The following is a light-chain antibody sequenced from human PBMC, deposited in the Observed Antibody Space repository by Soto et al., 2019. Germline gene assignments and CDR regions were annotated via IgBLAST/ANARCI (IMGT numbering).Light chain of an antibody. Sequence: EIVMTQSPATLSVSPGERATLSCRASQSVSSDLAWYQQKPGQAPRLLIYDASTRATGIPARFSGSGSGTEFIVTISRLQSEYFAVYYCQQYNNWPLTFGGGTKVEIK. CDR1: QSVSSD. V-gene: IGKV3-15*01. CDR2: DAS. J-gene: IGKJ4*01. CDR3: QQYNNWPLT.